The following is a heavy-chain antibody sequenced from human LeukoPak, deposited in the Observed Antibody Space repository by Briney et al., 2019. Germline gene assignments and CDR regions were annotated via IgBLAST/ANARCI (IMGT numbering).Heavy chain of an antibody. Sequence: PGGSLRLSCAASGFTFSSYAMSWVRQAPGKGLEWVSGISGSGGSTYYADSVKGRFTISRDNSKNTLYLQMNSLRAEDTAVYYCAKGDHYDFWSGYSWFDPWGQGTLVTVSS. V-gene: IGHV3-23*01. CDR2: ISGSGGST. J-gene: IGHJ5*02. CDR1: GFTFSSYA. D-gene: IGHD3-3*01. CDR3: AKGDHYDFWSGYSWFDP.